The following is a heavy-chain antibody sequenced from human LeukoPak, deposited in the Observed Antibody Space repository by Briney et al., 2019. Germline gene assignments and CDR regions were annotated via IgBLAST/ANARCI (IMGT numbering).Heavy chain of an antibody. D-gene: IGHD4-17*01. Sequence: PGGSLRLSCAASGFTFDDCGMSWVRQAPGKGLEWVSGINWNGGSTGYADSVKGRFTISRDNAKNSLYLQMNSLRAEDTALYYCARDTIRWRRNDYGDYDAFDIWGQGTMVTVSS. CDR1: GFTFDDCG. CDR2: INWNGGST. CDR3: ARDTIRWRRNDYGDYDAFDI. J-gene: IGHJ3*02. V-gene: IGHV3-20*04.